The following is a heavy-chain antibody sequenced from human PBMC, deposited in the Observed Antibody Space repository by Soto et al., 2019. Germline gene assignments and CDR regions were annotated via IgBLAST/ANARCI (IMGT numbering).Heavy chain of an antibody. CDR2: ITTSGSNT. CDR3: ASPWGSSDY. V-gene: IGHV3-23*01. J-gene: IGHJ4*02. CDR1: GFTFSSYD. Sequence: EVQLLESGGGLVLPGGSLRLSCAASGFTFSSYDMSWVRQAPGKGLEWVSSITTSGSNTYYADSVKGRFTISRDNSKSTLYVQMNSLRAEDTAIYYCASPWGSSDYWGQGTLVTVSS. D-gene: IGHD7-27*01.